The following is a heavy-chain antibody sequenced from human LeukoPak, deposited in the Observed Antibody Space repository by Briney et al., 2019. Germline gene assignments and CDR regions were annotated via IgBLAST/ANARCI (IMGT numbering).Heavy chain of an antibody. D-gene: IGHD3-10*01. Sequence: ETLSLTCAVYGGSFSGYYWSWIRQPPGKGLEWMGEVNHSGSNSYNPSLKSRVAISVDTFKNQFSLKLSSVTAADAAVYYCARRIDYYGPGSYKDWGQGTLVTVSS. J-gene: IGHJ4*02. CDR2: VNHSGSN. CDR1: GGSFSGYY. CDR3: ARRIDYYGPGSYKD. V-gene: IGHV4-34*01.